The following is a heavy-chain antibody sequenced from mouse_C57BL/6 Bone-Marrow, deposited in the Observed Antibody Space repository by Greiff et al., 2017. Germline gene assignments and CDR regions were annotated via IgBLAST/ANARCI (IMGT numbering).Heavy chain of an antibody. V-gene: IGHV14-4*01. CDR3: IGWDGFAY. CDR1: GFNIKDDY. D-gene: IGHD4-1*01. CDR2: IDPENGDT. Sequence: VQLQQSGAELVRPGASVKLSCTASGFNIKDDYMHWVKQRPEQGLEWIGWIDPENGDTEYASKFQGKATITADTSSNTAYLQLSSLTSEDTAVYYCIGWDGFAYWGQGTLVTVSA. J-gene: IGHJ3*01.